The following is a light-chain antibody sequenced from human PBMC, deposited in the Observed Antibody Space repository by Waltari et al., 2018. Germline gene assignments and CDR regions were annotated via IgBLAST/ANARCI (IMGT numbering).Light chain of an antibody. CDR3: CSHTSTSTLV. Sequence: QSALTQPASVSGSPGQSITISCIGSSSDVGAYDYVSWYQQYPGKALRLMIYDVTSRPAGVSDLFSGSKSGNTAARTISALQAEDEADYYCCSHTSTSTLVFGTGTKVTVL. J-gene: IGLJ1*01. CDR2: DVT. V-gene: IGLV2-14*03. CDR1: SSDVGAYDY.